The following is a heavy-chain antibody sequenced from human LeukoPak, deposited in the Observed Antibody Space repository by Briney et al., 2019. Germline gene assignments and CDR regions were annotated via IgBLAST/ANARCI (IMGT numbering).Heavy chain of an antibody. CDR2: ISGSGGST. J-gene: IGHJ4*02. D-gene: IGHD5-24*01. CDR1: GFTFSSYA. Sequence: GGSLRLSCAASGFTFSSYAMSWVRQAPGKGLEWVSAISGSGGSTYYADSVKGRFTISRDNSKNTLYLQMNSLRAEDTAVYYCAKFRRRDGYNYEFDYWGQGTLVTVSS. V-gene: IGHV3-23*01. CDR3: AKFRRRDGYNYEFDY.